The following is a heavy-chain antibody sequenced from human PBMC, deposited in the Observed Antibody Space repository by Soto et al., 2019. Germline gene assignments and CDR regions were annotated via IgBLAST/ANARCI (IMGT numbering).Heavy chain of an antibody. V-gene: IGHV3-7*01. CDR3: ARATSITISQRLYYFDY. CDR1: GFTFSSYW. J-gene: IGHJ4*02. Sequence: PGGSLRLSCAASGFTFSSYWMSWVRQAPGKGLEWVANIKQDGSEKYYVDSVKGRFTISRDNAKNSLYLQMNSLRAEDTAVYYCARATSITISQRLYYFDYWGQGTLVTVSS. CDR2: IKQDGSEK. D-gene: IGHD3-9*01.